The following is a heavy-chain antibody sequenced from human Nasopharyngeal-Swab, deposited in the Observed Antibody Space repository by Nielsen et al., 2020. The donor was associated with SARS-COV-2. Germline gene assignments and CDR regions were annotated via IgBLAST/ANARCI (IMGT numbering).Heavy chain of an antibody. V-gene: IGHV3-21*01. CDR1: GFTFSTYS. CDR2: IRSSSSYI. CDR3: ARENNYGSPAALDI. Sequence: GGSLRLSCTASGFTFSTYSMHWVRQAPGKGLEWDSSIRSSSSYIDYADSVKGRFTISRDNAKNSLYLQMNSLRAADTAVYYCARENNYGSPAALDIWVQGTMVTVSS. J-gene: IGHJ3*02. D-gene: IGHD3-10*01.